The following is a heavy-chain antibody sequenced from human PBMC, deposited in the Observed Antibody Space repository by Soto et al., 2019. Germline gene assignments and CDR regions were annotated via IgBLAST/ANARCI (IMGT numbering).Heavy chain of an antibody. J-gene: IGHJ4*02. D-gene: IGHD2-2*01. CDR1: GGSISSYY. CDR3: ARETNYCSSTSCTTHFDY. CDR2: IYYSGST. V-gene: IGHV4-59*01. Sequence: PSETLSLTCTVSGGSISSYYWSWIRQSPGKRLEWIGYIYYSGSTNYNPSLKSRVTISVDTSKNQFSLKLSSVTAADTAVYYCARETNYCSSTSCTTHFDYWGQGTLVTVSS.